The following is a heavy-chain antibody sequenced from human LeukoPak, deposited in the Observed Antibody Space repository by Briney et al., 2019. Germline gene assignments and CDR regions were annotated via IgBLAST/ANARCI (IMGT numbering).Heavy chain of an antibody. D-gene: IGHD6-6*01. CDR3: ARGRRKAARPDGMDV. CDR1: GGSISSYY. Sequence: PSETLSLTCTVSGGSISSYYWSWIRQPPGKGLEWIGYIYYSGGTNYNPSLKSRVTISVDTSKNQFSLKLSSVTAADTAVYYCARGRRKAARPDGMDVWGQGTTVTVSS. V-gene: IGHV4-59*08. J-gene: IGHJ6*02. CDR2: IYYSGGT.